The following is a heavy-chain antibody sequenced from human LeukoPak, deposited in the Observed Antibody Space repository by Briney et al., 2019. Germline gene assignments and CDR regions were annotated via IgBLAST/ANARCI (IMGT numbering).Heavy chain of an antibody. J-gene: IGHJ3*02. Sequence: SETLSLTCAVSGGSISSGGYSWSWIRQPPGKGLEWIGYIYHSGSTYYNPSLKSRVTISVDRSKNQFSLKLSSVTAADTAVYYCACSMNAFDIWGQGTMVTVSS. CDR3: ACSMNAFDI. CDR2: IYHSGST. CDR1: GGSISSGGYS. V-gene: IGHV4-30-2*01. D-gene: IGHD2-8*01.